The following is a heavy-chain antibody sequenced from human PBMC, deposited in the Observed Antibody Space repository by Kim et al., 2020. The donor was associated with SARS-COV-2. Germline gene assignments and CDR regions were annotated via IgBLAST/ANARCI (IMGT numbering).Heavy chain of an antibody. V-gene: IGHV4-39*01. D-gene: IGHD4-17*01. J-gene: IGHJ6*02. CDR2: IYYSGSN. CDR3: ARHSSKGDYLPKYYYYGMDV. CDR1: GGSISSSSYY. Sequence: SETLSLTCTVSGGSISSSSYYWGWIRQPPGKGLEWIGSIYYSGSNYYNPSLKSRVTISVDTSKNEFFLKLSSVTAADMAVYYCARHSSKGDYLPKYYYYGMDVWGQGTTVTVSS.